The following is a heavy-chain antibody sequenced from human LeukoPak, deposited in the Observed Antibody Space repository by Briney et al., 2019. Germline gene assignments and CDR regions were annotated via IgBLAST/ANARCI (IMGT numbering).Heavy chain of an antibody. Sequence: GESLKISCAASGFTVSSNFMSWVRQAPGKGLEWVSVIYSGGNTYYADYVKGRFTISRDNSKNTLYLQMNSLRAEDTAVYHCARDRLPPLGAFDIWGQGTMVTVSS. CDR2: IYSGGNT. D-gene: IGHD3-16*01. V-gene: IGHV3-66*01. CDR3: ARDRLPPLGAFDI. CDR1: GFTVSSNF. J-gene: IGHJ3*02.